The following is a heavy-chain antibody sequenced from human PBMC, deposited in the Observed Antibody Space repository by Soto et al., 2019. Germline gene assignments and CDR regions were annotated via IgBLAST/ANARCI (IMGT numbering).Heavy chain of an antibody. V-gene: IGHV1-18*04. D-gene: IGHD5-12*01. Sequence: QVQLVQSGAEVKKPGASVKVSCKASGYTFTSYGISWVRQAPGQGLEWMGWISAYNGNTNYAQKLQGRVTMTTDTPTSTAYMELRSLRSDDTAVYYCARDRVATTRPYYYYYGMDVWGQGTTVTVSS. CDR1: GYTFTSYG. J-gene: IGHJ6*02. CDR2: ISAYNGNT. CDR3: ARDRVATTRPYYYYYGMDV.